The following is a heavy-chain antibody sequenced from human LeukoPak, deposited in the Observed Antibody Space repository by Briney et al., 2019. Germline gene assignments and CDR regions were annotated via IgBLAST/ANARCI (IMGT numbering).Heavy chain of an antibody. CDR2: ISSSGSTI. V-gene: IGHV3-48*03. D-gene: IGHD1-26*01. Sequence: PGGSLRLSCAASGFTFSSYEMNWVRQAPGEGLEWVSYISSSGSTIYYADSVKGRFTISRDNAKNPLYLQMNSLRAEDTAVYYCAKDYEPLVGVHRWGDWFDPWGQGTLVTVSS. CDR1: GFTFSSYE. J-gene: IGHJ5*02. CDR3: AKDYEPLVGVHRWGDWFDP.